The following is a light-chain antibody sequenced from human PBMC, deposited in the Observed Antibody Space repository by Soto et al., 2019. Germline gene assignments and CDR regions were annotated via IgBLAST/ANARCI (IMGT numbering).Light chain of an antibody. V-gene: IGKV1-27*01. CDR2: AAS. CDR1: QGISNY. J-gene: IGKJ1*01. Sequence: DIQMTQSPSSLSASVRDRVTITCRASQGISNYFAWYQQKPGKVPKLLIYAASTLQTGVPSRFSGGRSGTDFTLTSSSLHPEDVATYFCQKYDSAPWTFGQGTKVEIK. CDR3: QKYDSAPWT.